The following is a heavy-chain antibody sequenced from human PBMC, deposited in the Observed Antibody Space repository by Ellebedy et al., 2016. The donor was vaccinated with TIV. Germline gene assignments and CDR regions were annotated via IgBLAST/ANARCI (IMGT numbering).Heavy chain of an antibody. J-gene: IGHJ4*02. CDR2: IYSGGST. Sequence: GESLKISCAASGFTVSSNYMSCVRQAPGKGLEWVSVIYSGGSTYYADSVKGRFTISRDNSKNTLYLQMNSLRAEDTAVYYCARDPLTGDRDYWGQGTLVTVSS. D-gene: IGHD7-27*01. CDR1: GFTVSSNY. V-gene: IGHV3-66*01. CDR3: ARDPLTGDRDY.